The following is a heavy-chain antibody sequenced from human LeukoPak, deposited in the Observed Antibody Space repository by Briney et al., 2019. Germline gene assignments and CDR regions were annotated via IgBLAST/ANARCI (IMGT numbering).Heavy chain of an antibody. CDR3: AREPPYSGSFYYFDY. D-gene: IGHD6-13*01. CDR2: ISSSGSFI. CDR1: GFTFSSYS. J-gene: IGHJ4*02. Sequence: GGSLRLSCAASGFTFSSYSMNWVRQAPGKGLEWVSSISSSGSFIYYADSVKGRFTISRVNAKNSLYLQMNSLRAEDTAVYYCAREPPYSGSFYYFDYWGQGTLVTVSS. V-gene: IGHV3-21*01.